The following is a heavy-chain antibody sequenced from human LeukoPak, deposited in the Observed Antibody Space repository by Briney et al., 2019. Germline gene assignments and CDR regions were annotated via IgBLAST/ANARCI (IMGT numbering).Heavy chain of an antibody. CDR3: AKDPARVTTPYNWFDP. CDR2: TSYDGSSK. D-gene: IGHD4-17*01. J-gene: IGHJ5*02. CDR1: GFTFSSYG. V-gene: IGHV3-30*18. Sequence: GRSLRLSCAASGFTFSSYGVHWVRQAPGKGLEWVAVTSYDGSSKNYADSVKGRFTVSRDNPKNTLYLQMNSLRAEDTAVYYCAKDPARVTTPYNWFDPWGQGTLVTVSS.